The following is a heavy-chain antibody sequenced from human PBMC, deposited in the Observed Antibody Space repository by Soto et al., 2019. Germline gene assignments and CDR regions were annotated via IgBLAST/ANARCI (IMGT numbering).Heavy chain of an antibody. CDR3: ARVVPYDILTGYYKGYYGMDV. D-gene: IGHD3-9*01. J-gene: IGHJ6*02. CDR2: INAGNGNT. V-gene: IGHV1-3*01. Sequence: ASVKVSCKASGYTFTIYAMHCVLQSPLQRLEWMGWINAGNGNTKYSQKFQGRVTITRDTSASTAYMELSSLRPEDTAVYYCARVVPYDILTGYYKGYYGMDVWGQGTTVTVSS. CDR1: GYTFTIYA.